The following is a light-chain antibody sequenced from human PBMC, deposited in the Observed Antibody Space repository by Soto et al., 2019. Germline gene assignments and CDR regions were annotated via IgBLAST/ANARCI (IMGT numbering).Light chain of an antibody. Sequence: EIVLTQSPGTLSLSPEERATLSCRASQSISSSYLAWYQQKSGQAPRLLIYGAFSRATGIPDRFSGSGSGTDFTLTINRVAPEDFAVYYCQQYVSLPITFGQGTRLEIK. CDR3: QQYVSLPIT. CDR2: GAF. J-gene: IGKJ5*01. CDR1: QSISSSY. V-gene: IGKV3-20*01.